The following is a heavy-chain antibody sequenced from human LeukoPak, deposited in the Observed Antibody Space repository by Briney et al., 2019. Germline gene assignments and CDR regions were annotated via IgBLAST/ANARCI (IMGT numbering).Heavy chain of an antibody. V-gene: IGHV3-11*01. J-gene: IGHJ5*02. CDR2: ISSSGSTI. Sequence: GGSLRLSCAASGFTFSHAWMSWVRQAPGRGLEWVSYISSSGSTIYYADSVKGRFTISRDNAKNSLYLQMNSLKTEDTAVYYCTTQVSGWFDPWGQGTLVTVSS. CDR1: GFTFSHAW. D-gene: IGHD1-14*01. CDR3: TTQVSGWFDP.